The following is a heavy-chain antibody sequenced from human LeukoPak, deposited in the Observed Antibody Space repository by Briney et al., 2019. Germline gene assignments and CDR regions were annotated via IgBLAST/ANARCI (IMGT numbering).Heavy chain of an antibody. CDR1: GFTFSSYD. CDR3: SRVGSSGWPNYFDS. J-gene: IGHJ4*02. Sequence: GGSLILSCAASGFTFSSYDMHWVRQATGKGLEWVSVIGTSGDTYYAGSVKGRFTISRENAKNSLYLQMNSLTAGDTAVYFCSRVGSSGWPNYFDSWGQGTLVTVSS. D-gene: IGHD6-19*01. CDR2: IGTSGDT. V-gene: IGHV3-13*04.